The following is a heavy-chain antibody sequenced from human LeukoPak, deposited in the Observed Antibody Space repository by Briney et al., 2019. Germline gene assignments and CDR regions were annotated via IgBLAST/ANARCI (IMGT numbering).Heavy chain of an antibody. CDR3: AKGGLLVASFDY. CDR1: GFTFSSYA. Sequence: GGSLTLSCAASGFTFSSYAISWVRLAPRKGLEWVSAISASGGSTYYADSVKGRFTISRDNSKNTLYLRMHNQMPEDTAVYYCAKGGLLVASFDYWGEGTLVTVS. D-gene: IGHD5-12*01. CDR2: ISASGGST. V-gene: IGHV3-23*01. J-gene: IGHJ4*02.